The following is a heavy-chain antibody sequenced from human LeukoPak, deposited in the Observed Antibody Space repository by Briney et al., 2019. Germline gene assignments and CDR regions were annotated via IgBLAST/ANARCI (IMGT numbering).Heavy chain of an antibody. Sequence: GGSLRLSCAASGFTFSSHWMHWVRQGPGKGLVWVSRINSDGSSPTYEDSVKGRFTISRDNAKNTLYLQMKSLRAEDTAVYYCARVPRGVRYSSSWSGYIDYWGQGTLATVSS. J-gene: IGHJ4*02. V-gene: IGHV3-74*01. D-gene: IGHD6-13*01. CDR3: ARVPRGVRYSSSWSGYIDY. CDR1: GFTFSSHW. CDR2: INSDGSSP.